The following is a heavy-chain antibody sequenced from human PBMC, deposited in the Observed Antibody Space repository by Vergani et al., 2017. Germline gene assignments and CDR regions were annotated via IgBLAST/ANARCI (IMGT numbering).Heavy chain of an antibody. D-gene: IGHD4-17*01. Sequence: EVQLLESGGGLVQPGGSLRLSCAASGFTFSSYAMSWVRQAPGKGLEWVSSISSSSSYIYYADSVKGRFTISRDNAKNSLYLQMNSLRAEDTAVYYCARDANYGDYPNYYYYYGMDVWGQGTTVTVSS. CDR2: ISSSSSYI. CDR3: ARDANYGDYPNYYYYYGMDV. J-gene: IGHJ6*02. CDR1: GFTFSSYA. V-gene: IGHV3-21*01.